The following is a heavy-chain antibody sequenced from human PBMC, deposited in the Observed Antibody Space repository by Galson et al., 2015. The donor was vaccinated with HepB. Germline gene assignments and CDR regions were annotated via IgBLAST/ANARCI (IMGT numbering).Heavy chain of an antibody. D-gene: IGHD2-15*01. J-gene: IGHJ6*02. CDR2: ISAYNGNT. CDR3: ASGSVVVLLRDYYYYGMDV. V-gene: IGHV1-18*01. CDR1: AYTFTSYG. Sequence: SVKVACKASAYTFTSYGISGVLHSPGPGLEWMGLISAYNGNTNYAQKLQGKVTSTTDTSKSTDYMELRSLRSYCPAVYYDASGSVVVLLRDYYYYGMDVWGQGPTVTVSS.